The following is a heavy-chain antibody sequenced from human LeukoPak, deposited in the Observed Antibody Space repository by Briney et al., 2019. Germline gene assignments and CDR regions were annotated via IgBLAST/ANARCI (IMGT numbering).Heavy chain of an antibody. D-gene: IGHD3-3*01. Sequence: MPSETLSLTCTVSGGSISSYYWSWIRQPAGKGLEWIGRIYTSGSTNYNPSLKSRVTISADKSTNQFSLKLSSVTAADTAVYYCARDRFGDLNYFDYWGQGTLVTVSS. CDR1: GGSISSYY. CDR2: IYTSGST. V-gene: IGHV4-4*07. CDR3: ARDRFGDLNYFDY. J-gene: IGHJ4*02.